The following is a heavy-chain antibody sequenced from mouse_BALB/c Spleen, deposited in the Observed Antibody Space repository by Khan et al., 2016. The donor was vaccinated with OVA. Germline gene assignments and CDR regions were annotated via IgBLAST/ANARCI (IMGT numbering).Heavy chain of an antibody. CDR3: ARNREPDYFDY. V-gene: IGHV2-9*02. J-gene: IGHJ2*01. CDR1: GFSLTSYG. CDR2: IWAGGSP. Sequence: QVQLKESGPGLVAPSQSLSITCTVSGFSLTSYGVHWVRQPPGKGLEWLGVIWAGGSPNYNSALMSRLSISKDNSKSQVFLKMNSLQTDDTAMYFCARNREPDYFDYWGQGTTRTVSS.